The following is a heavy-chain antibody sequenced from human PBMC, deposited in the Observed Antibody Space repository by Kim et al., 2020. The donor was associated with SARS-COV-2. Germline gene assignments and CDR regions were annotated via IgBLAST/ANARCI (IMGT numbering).Heavy chain of an antibody. V-gene: IGHV3-30*02. CDR2: ISHDGSQA. CDR1: GFTFGNYG. Sequence: GGSLRRSCAASGFTFGNYGGHWVHQAPGKGLEWVAFISHDGSQAYYRDSVKGRFMISRDNLKNTMFLEMNSLGAEDTGVYYCTKRGATTGTMYYYGLDVWGQGTTVTVSS. J-gene: IGHJ6*02. CDR3: TKRGATTGTMYYYGLDV. D-gene: IGHD6-13*01.